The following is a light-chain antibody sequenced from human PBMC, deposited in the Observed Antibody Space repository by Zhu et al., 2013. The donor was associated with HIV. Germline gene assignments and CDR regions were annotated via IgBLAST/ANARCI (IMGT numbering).Light chain of an antibody. J-gene: IGKJ4*01. CDR1: QSVSSY. CDR3: QQYGTSLT. V-gene: IGKV3-20*01. Sequence: EIVLTQSPATLSLSPGERATLSCRASQSVSSYLAWYQQKPGQAPRLPIYGASSRATGIPDRFSGSGSGTDFTLTISRLEPADFAVYYCQQYGTSLTFGGGTKVEIK. CDR2: GAS.